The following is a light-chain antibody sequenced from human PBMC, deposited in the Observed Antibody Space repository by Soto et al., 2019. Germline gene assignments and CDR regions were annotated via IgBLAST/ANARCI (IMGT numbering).Light chain of an antibody. CDR3: QQYITYPIT. Sequence: DIQMTQSPSSMSASVGDTVTITCRASQGIRNSLAWYQQKSEKAPKSLIYGAFNLQSGVPSRFSGGRSGTDFTLTISSLQPEDFATYYCQQYITYPITFGQGTRLEIK. CDR1: QGIRNS. J-gene: IGKJ5*01. V-gene: IGKV1D-16*01. CDR2: GAF.